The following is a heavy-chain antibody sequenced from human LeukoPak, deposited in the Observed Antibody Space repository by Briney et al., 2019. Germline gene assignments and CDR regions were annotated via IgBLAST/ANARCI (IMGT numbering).Heavy chain of an antibody. Sequence: ASVKVSCKASGYTFTGYYMHWVRQAPGQGLEWMGWINPNSGGTNYAQKFQGRVTMTRDTSISTAYMELSSLRSEDTAVYYCARGYYDSSGYTDFQHWGQGTLVTVSS. CDR1: GYTFTGYY. CDR2: INPNSGGT. V-gene: IGHV1-2*02. J-gene: IGHJ1*01. CDR3: ARGYYDSSGYTDFQH. D-gene: IGHD3-22*01.